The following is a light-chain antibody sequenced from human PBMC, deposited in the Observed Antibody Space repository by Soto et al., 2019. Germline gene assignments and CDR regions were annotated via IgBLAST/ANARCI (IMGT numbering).Light chain of an antibody. J-gene: IGLJ1*01. CDR3: CSYAETTSLFV. CDR2: EVS. CDR1: NSDVGSFDL. V-gene: IGLV2-23*02. Sequence: QSVLTQPASVSGSPGQSITISCTGSNSDVGSFDLVSWFQHYPGKAPKLILYEVSKRPLGVSNRFSGSKSGYTASLTISGLQAEDEGDYYCCSYAETTSLFVFGTGTKLTVL.